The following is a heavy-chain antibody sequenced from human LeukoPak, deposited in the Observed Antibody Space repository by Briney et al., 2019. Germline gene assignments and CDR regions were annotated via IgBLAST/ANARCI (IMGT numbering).Heavy chain of an antibody. CDR1: GFTFSSYG. D-gene: IGHD6-13*01. CDR2: ISYDGSNK. J-gene: IGHJ6*02. CDR3: AKEIGSWFPYYYYYGMDV. V-gene: IGHV3-30*18. Sequence: GRSLRLSCAASGFTFSSYGMHWVRQAPGKGLEWVAVISYDGSNKYYADSVKGRFTISRDNSKNTLYLQMNSLRAEDTAVYYCAKEIGSWFPYYYYYGMDVWGQGTTVTVSS.